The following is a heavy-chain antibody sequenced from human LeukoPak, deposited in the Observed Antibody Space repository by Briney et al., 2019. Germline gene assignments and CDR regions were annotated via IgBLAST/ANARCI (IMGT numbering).Heavy chain of an antibody. V-gene: IGHV4-31*03. CDR2: IYYSGST. D-gene: IGHD5-18*01. Sequence: SETLSLTCTVAGGSISSGGYYGSWIRQHPGKGLEWIGYIYYSGSTYYNPSLKSRVTTAVDTSKNQFSLKLSSVTAADTAVYYCARGYSYGSTIDYWGQGTLVTVSS. CDR3: ARGYSYGSTIDY. CDR1: GGSISSGGYY. J-gene: IGHJ4*02.